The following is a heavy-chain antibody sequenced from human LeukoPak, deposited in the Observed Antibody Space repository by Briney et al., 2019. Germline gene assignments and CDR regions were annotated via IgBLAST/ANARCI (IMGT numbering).Heavy chain of an antibody. CDR2: INHSGST. Sequence: PSETLSLTCAVYGGSFSGYYWSWIRQPPGRGLEWIGEINHSGSTNYNPSLKSRVTISVDTSKNQFSLKLSSVTAADTAVYYCARHSSSWSPIDYWGQGTLVTVSS. J-gene: IGHJ4*02. CDR3: ARHSSSWSPIDY. V-gene: IGHV4-34*01. D-gene: IGHD6-13*01. CDR1: GGSFSGYY.